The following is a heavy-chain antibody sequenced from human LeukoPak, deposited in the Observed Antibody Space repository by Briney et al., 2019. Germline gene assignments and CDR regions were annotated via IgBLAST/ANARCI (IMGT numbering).Heavy chain of an antibody. CDR2: ISGSNGNT. CDR3: ARSGRGTYYYFDL. V-gene: IGHV1-18*01. CDR1: SYTFTRYG. Sequence: ASVKVSCKASSYTFTRYGISWVRQAPGQGLEWMGWISGSNGNTNYAQEFLGRVTMTADTSTSTAYMELRSLTSDDTAVYYCARSGRGTYYYFDLWGQGTLVTVSS. D-gene: IGHD5-12*01. J-gene: IGHJ4*02.